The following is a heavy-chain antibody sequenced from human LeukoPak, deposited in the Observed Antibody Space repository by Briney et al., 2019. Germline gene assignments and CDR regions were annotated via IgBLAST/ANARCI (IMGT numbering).Heavy chain of an antibody. V-gene: IGHV1-8*03. CDR2: MNPNSGST. Sequence: GASVKVSCKASGYTFTSYDINWVRQATGQGLEWMGWMNPNSGSTGYAQKFQGRVTITRNTSISTAYMELGSLRSEDTAVYYCARGKVGGRYNWFDPWGQGTLVTVSS. CDR3: ARGKVGGRYNWFDP. CDR1: GYTFTSYD. J-gene: IGHJ5*02. D-gene: IGHD2-15*01.